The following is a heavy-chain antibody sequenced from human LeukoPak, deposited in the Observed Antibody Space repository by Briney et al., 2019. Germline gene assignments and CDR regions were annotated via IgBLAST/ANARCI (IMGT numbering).Heavy chain of an antibody. CDR3: AKGSGNGYDSGPFDY. Sequence: GGSLRLSCAASGFTFSSYAMSWVRQAPGKGLEWVSAISTDAGETHYADSVKGRFTISRDNSKNTVSLQMSSLRAEDTALYYCAKGSGNGYDSGPFDYWGQGTLVTVSS. CDR2: ISTDAGET. CDR1: GFTFSSYA. D-gene: IGHD3-10*01. J-gene: IGHJ4*02. V-gene: IGHV3-23*01.